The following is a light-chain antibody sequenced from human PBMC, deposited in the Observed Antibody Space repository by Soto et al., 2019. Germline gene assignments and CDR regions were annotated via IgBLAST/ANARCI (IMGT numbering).Light chain of an antibody. CDR3: AAWDDSLNGWV. CDR2: SND. Sequence: QSVLTQPPSASGTPGQRVTISCSGSSSNIGSNTVNWYQQPPGTAPKLLIYSNDQRPSGVPDRLSGSKSGTSASLAISGLQSEDEADYYCAAWDDSLNGWVFGGGTKVTVL. J-gene: IGLJ3*02. CDR1: SSNIGSNT. V-gene: IGLV1-44*01.